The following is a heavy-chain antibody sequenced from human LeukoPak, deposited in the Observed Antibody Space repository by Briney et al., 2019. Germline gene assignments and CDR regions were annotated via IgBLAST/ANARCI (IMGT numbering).Heavy chain of an antibody. D-gene: IGHD1-26*01. V-gene: IGHV3-33*01. CDR3: ARVSSGSYYLMDY. J-gene: IGHJ4*02. CDR2: IWYDGSNQ. Sequence: PGGSLRLSCAASGFTFSSYGMHCVRQAPGKGLEWVAVIWYDGSNQYYADSVKGRFTISRDNSKNTLYLQMNSLRAEDTAVYYCARVSSGSYYLMDYWGQGTLVTVSS. CDR1: GFTFSSYG.